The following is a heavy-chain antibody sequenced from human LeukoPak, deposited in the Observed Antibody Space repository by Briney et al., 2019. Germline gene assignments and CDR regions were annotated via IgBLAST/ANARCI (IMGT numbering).Heavy chain of an antibody. J-gene: IGHJ4*02. CDR2: ISYDGSNK. CDR1: GFTFSSYA. Sequence: PGGSLRLSCAASGFTFSSYAMHWVRQAPGKGLEWVAVISYDGSNKYYADSVKGRFTISRDNSKNTLYLQMNSLRAEDTAVYYCARERYSGYDYYADYWGQGTPVTVSS. V-gene: IGHV3-30*04. CDR3: ARERYSGYDYYADY. D-gene: IGHD5-12*01.